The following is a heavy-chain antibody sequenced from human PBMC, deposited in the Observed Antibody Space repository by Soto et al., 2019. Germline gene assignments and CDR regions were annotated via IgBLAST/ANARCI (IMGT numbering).Heavy chain of an antibody. V-gene: IGHV3-13*01. J-gene: IGHJ3*02. CDR1: GFTFSSYD. CDR2: IGTAGDT. D-gene: IGHD2-15*01. CDR3: ARGAYCSGGSCYSDAFDI. Sequence: EVQLVESGGGLVQSGGSLRLSCAASGFTFSSYDMHWVRQATGKGLEWVSAIGTAGDTYYPGSVKGRFTISRENAKNSLYLQMNSLRAGDTAVYYCARGAYCSGGSCYSDAFDIWGQGTMVTVSS.